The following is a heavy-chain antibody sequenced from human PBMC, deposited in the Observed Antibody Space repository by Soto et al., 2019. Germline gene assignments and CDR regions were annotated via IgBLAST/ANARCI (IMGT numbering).Heavy chain of an antibody. D-gene: IGHD2-8*01. Sequence: SGKVSCKASGDTLTNSYLHWVRQPPGQGLEWLGWINPNNGDTNYAQKFRGRVTMTRDTSNNTVYMELTRLTSDDTAVYFCARVVVPTTYFDSWGQGTPVTVSS. CDR1: GDTLTNSY. V-gene: IGHV1-2*02. CDR3: ARVVVPTTYFDS. J-gene: IGHJ4*02. CDR2: INPNNGDT.